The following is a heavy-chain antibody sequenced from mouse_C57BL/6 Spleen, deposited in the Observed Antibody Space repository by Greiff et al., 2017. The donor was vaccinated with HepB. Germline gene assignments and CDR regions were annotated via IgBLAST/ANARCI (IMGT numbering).Heavy chain of an antibody. Sequence: VQLQQSGAELVRPGTSVKVSCKASGYAFTNYLIEWVKQRTGQGLEWIGVINPGSGGTNYNEKFKGKATLTADKSSSTAYMQLSSLTSEDSAVYFCARSAYSNYPAWFAYWGQGTLVTVSA. J-gene: IGHJ3*01. CDR2: INPGSGGT. CDR3: ARSAYSNYPAWFAY. CDR1: GYAFTNYL. V-gene: IGHV1-54*01. D-gene: IGHD2-5*01.